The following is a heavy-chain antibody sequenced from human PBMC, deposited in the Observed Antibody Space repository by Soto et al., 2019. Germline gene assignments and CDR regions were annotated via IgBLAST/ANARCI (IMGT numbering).Heavy chain of an antibody. Sequence: QVQRLQSGAEVKKPWASVKVSCKAFGYKFSTSVIHWVRQAPGQRPEWMGWIHADKGTTKYSPRFKGRVTITRDTSASTAYMELSGLGSKDTAVYYCTYGMDVWGQGTSVIVSS. CDR1: GYKFSTSV. V-gene: IGHV1-3*01. J-gene: IGHJ6*02. CDR2: IHADKGTT. D-gene: IGHD2-21*01. CDR3: TYGMDV.